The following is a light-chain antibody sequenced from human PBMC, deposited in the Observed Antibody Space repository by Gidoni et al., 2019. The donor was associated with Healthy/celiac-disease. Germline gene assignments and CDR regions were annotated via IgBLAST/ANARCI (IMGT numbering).Light chain of an antibody. CDR2: LGS. Sequence: DIVMTQSPLSLPVTPGEPASISCMSSQSLLHSNGYNYLDWYLQKPGQSPQLLIYLGSNRASGVPDRFSGSGSGTDFTLKISRVEAEDVGVYYCMQALQTPRTVGGGTKVEIK. CDR1: QSLLHSNGYNY. CDR3: MQALQTPRT. J-gene: IGKJ4*01. V-gene: IGKV2-28*01.